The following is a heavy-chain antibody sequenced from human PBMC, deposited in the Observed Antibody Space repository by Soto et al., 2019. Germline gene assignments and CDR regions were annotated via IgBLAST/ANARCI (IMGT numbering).Heavy chain of an antibody. J-gene: IGHJ6*02. D-gene: IGHD3-10*01. CDR3: ARDKVEGYGSTANDYYYYGMDV. CDR2: IKEDGSKT. CDR1: RFPFRSYW. Sequence: GGSLRLSCVLSRFPFRSYWMDWVRQAPGKGLEWVANIKEDGSKTNYVDSVKGRFTISRDNSKNTLYVQMNTLRAEDTAVSYCARDKVEGYGSTANDYYYYGMDVWGQGTTVTVSS. V-gene: IGHV3-7*03.